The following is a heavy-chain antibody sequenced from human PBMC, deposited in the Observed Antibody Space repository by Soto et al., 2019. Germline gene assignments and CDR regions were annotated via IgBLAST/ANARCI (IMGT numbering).Heavy chain of an antibody. J-gene: IGHJ4*02. CDR1: GGSISSSSYY. V-gene: IGHV4-61*01. D-gene: IGHD3-10*01. CDR3: ARAPRGNYGYPSYFDY. Sequence: SETLCLTCTVSGGSISSSSYYWSWIRQPPGKGLEWIGYIYYSGSTNYNPSLKSRVTISVDTSKNQFSLKLSSVTAADTAVYYCARAPRGNYGYPSYFDYWGQGTLVTVS. CDR2: IYYSGST.